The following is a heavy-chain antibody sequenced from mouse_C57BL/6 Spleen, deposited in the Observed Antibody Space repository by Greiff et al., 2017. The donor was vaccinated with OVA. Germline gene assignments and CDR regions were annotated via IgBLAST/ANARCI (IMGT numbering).Heavy chain of an antibody. CDR1: GFTFSDYG. CDR2: ISSGSSTI. D-gene: IGHD2-5*01. J-gene: IGHJ3*01. V-gene: IGHV5-17*01. CDR3: ASPSTIVTTPFAY. Sequence: EVKLVESGGGLVKPGGSLKLSCAASGFTFSDYGMHWVRQAPEKGLEWVAYISSGSSTIYYADTVKGRFTISRDNAKNTLFLQMTSLRSEDTAMYYCASPSTIVTTPFAYWGQGTLVTVSA.